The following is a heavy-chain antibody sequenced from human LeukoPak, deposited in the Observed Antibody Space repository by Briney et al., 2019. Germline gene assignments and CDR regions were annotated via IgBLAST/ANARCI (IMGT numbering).Heavy chain of an antibody. CDR3: ARVCCSSTSCYDDY. J-gene: IGHJ4*02. Sequence: ASVKVSCKASGYTFTSCGISWVRQAPGQGLEWMGWISAYNGNTNYAQKLQGRVTMTTDTSTSTAYMELRSLRSDDTAVYYCARVCCSSTSCYDDYWGQGTLVTVSS. V-gene: IGHV1-18*01. CDR1: GYTFTSCG. CDR2: ISAYNGNT. D-gene: IGHD2-2*01.